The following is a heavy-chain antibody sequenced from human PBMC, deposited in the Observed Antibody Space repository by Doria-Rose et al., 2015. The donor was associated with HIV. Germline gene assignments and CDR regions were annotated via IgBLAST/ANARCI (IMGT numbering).Heavy chain of an antibody. J-gene: IGHJ5*02. Sequence: MRIIYPGYSDTKYSPSFQGQVTISADKSISTAYLQWSSLKASDTAMYYCARRVQTPNWFAPWCQGTLVTVSS. CDR2: IYPGYSDT. V-gene: IGHV5-51*01. CDR3: ARRVQTPNWFAP.